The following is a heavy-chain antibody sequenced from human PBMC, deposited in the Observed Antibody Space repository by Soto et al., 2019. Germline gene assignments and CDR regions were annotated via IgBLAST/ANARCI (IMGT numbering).Heavy chain of an antibody. D-gene: IGHD6-13*01. J-gene: IGHJ3*02. Sequence: SVKVSCKASGGTFSSYAISWVRQAPGQGLEWMGGIIPIFGTANYAQKFQGRVTITADESTSTAYMELSSLRSEDTAVYYCARGRTPGRGYSGSWWGPSGGAFDIWGQGTVVTVSS. V-gene: IGHV1-69*13. CDR1: GGTFSSYA. CDR3: ARGRTPGRGYSGSWWGPSGGAFDI. CDR2: IIPIFGTA.